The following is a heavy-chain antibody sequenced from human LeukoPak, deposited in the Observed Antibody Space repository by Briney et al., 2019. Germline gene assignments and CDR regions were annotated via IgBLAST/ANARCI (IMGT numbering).Heavy chain of an antibody. J-gene: IGHJ6*02. V-gene: IGHV1-8*01. CDR2: MNPNSGNT. CDR3: ARALFGPMTSYYYYGMDV. D-gene: IGHD3-10*02. CDR1: GYTFTSYD. Sequence: ASAKVSCKASGYTFTSYDINWVRQATGQGLEWMGWMNPNSGNTGYAQKFQGRVTMTRNTSISTAYMELSSLRSEDTAVYYCARALFGPMTSYYYYGMDVWGQGTTVTVSS.